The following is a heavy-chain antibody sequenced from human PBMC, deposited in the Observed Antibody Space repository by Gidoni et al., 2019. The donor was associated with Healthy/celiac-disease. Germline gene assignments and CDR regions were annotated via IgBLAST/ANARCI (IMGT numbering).Heavy chain of an antibody. CDR1: GVTFSGYS. V-gene: IGHV3-48*02. CDR3: ARGIYGGNGHDAFDI. D-gene: IGHD4-17*01. Sequence: EVQLVESGGGWVQPGGSLRLSCAASGVTFSGYSMNWVRQAPGKGLEWVSYISSSSSTIYYADSVKGRFTISRDNAKNSLYLQMNSLRDEDTAVYYCARGIYGGNGHDAFDIWGQGTMVTVSS. J-gene: IGHJ3*02. CDR2: ISSSSSTI.